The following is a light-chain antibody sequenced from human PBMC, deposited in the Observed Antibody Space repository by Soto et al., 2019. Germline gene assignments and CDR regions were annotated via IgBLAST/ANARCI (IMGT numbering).Light chain of an antibody. V-gene: IGKV3-15*01. CDR1: QSVNDN. CDR2: GAS. Sequence: EIVMTQSPATLSVSPGGRATLPCRASQSVNDNLAWYQQKPGQAPRLLFYGASIRATGIPARFSGSGSGTEFTLTISSLQSEDFAVYYCQHYNNWLIIFGGGNKVEIK. J-gene: IGKJ4*01. CDR3: QHYNNWLII.